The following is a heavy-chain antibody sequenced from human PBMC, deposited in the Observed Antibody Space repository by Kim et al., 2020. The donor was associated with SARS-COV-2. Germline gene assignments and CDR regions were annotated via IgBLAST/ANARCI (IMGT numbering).Heavy chain of an antibody. J-gene: IGHJ6*02. CDR3: TRKNATLTGVLLTGGMDV. Sequence: GGSLRLSCVGSGFTFSTYVLRWVRQAPGKGLEWVSGVTGSGDRAQYADSVQGRFTVSRDNSRNTLYLQTNSLRVEDTAVYYCTRKNATLTGVLLTGGMDVWGQGTTVTVSS. CDR1: GFTFSTYV. V-gene: IGHV3-23*01. CDR2: VTGSGDRA. D-gene: IGHD3-9*01.